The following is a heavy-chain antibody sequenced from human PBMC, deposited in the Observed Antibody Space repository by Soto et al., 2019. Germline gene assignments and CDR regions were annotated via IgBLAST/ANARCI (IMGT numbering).Heavy chain of an antibody. J-gene: IGHJ4*02. CDR3: ARDAQGVFLHY. Sequence: QVQLVQSGAEGKKLGASVKVSCKPSGYTFTTFGISWVRQAPGQGLEWMGWISAYKGNTNNARKLQGRVTMTRDTSTSTAYMELRSLRSDDTAVYYCARDAQGVFLHYWGQGTLVTVSS. V-gene: IGHV1-18*01. CDR1: GYTFTTFG. CDR2: ISAYKGNT. D-gene: IGHD3-16*01.